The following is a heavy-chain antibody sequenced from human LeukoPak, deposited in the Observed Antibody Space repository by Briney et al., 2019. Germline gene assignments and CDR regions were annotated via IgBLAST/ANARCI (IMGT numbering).Heavy chain of an antibody. V-gene: IGHV3-23*01. CDR2: ISGSGGST. J-gene: IGHJ6*03. CDR3: AKDGATRPTGYYYYYYMDV. D-gene: IGHD5-12*01. CDR1: GFTFSSYA. Sequence: GGSLRLSCAASGFTFSSYAMSWVRQAPGKGLEWVSAISGSGGSTYYADSVKGRFTISRDNSKNTLYLQMNSLRAEDTAVYYCAKDGATRPTGYYYYYYMDVWGKGTTVTISS.